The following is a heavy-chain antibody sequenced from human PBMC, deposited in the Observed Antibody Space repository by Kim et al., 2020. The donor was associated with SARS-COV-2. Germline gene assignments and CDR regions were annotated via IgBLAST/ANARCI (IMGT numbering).Heavy chain of an antibody. CDR2: TSYDGSNK. J-gene: IGHJ4*02. V-gene: IGHV3-30*18. Sequence: GGSLRLSCAASGFTFSSYGMHWVRQAPGKGLEWVAVTSYDGSNKYYADSVKGRFTISRDNSKNTLYLQMNSLRAEDRAVYYCAKDSSSYNSGWYQRNSNFDYWGQGTLVTVSS. CDR3: AKDSSSYNSGWYQRNSNFDY. CDR1: GFTFSSYG. D-gene: IGHD6-19*01.